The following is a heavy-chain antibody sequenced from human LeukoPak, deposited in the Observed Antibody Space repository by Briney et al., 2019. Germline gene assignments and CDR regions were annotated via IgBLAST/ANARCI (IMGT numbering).Heavy chain of an antibody. CDR3: TRDAFSGSYSSVFWFDP. Sequence: GGSLRLSCTASGFTFGDYAMSWVRQAPGKGLEWVGFIRSKAYGGTIEYAASVKGRFTISRDDSKSIAYLQMNSLKTEDTAVYYCTRDAFSGSYSSVFWFDPWGQGTLVTVSS. J-gene: IGHJ5*02. D-gene: IGHD1-26*01. V-gene: IGHV3-49*04. CDR1: GFTFGDYA. CDR2: IRSKAYGGTI.